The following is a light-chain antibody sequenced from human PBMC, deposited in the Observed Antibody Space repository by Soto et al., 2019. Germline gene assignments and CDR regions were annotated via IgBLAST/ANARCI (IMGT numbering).Light chain of an antibody. CDR2: AAS. Sequence: DIQMTQSPSSLSASVGDRVTITCRASQSISSYLNWYQQKPGKAPTLLIYAASSLQSGVPSRFSGSGSGTDFTLTISSLQPEDCATYYCQQSSSTPRTFGQGTKVEIK. J-gene: IGKJ1*01. V-gene: IGKV1-39*01. CDR3: QQSSSTPRT. CDR1: QSISSY.